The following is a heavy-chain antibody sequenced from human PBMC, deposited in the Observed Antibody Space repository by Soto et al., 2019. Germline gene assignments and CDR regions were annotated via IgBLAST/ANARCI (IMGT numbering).Heavy chain of an antibody. CDR2: ISYHGSDK. D-gene: IGHD6-25*01. J-gene: IGHJ4*02. CDR1: GFTLSSYG. CDR3: ANARAAADITQPEFEF. Sequence: GVSLRLSCAASGFTLSSYGIHWVRQAPGKGLEWVAGISYHGSDKFYADSVKGRFTISRDNSKNTVYLQMNSLRPDDTAVYFCANARAAADITQPEFEFWGQGTLVTVSS. V-gene: IGHV3-30*18.